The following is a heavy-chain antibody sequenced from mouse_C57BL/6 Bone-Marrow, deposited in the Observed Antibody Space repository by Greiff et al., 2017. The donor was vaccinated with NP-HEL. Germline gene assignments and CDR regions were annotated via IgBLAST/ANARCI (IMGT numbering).Heavy chain of an antibody. CDR1: GFTFSDYY. CDR3: ARESHYYGSSPYAMDY. J-gene: IGHJ4*01. CDR2: INYDGSST. D-gene: IGHD1-1*01. V-gene: IGHV5-16*01. Sequence: EVHLVESEGGLVQPGSSMKLSCTASGFTFSDYYMAWVRQVPEKGLEWVANINYDGSSTYYLDSLKSRFIISSDNAKTILYLQMSSLQSEDTATYYCARESHYYGSSPYAMDYWGQGTSVTVSS.